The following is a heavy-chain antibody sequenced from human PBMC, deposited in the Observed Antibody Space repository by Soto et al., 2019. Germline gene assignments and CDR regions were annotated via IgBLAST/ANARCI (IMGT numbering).Heavy chain of an antibody. CDR3: ARVPRTIWGGPYGMDV. V-gene: IGHV1-18*01. CDR1: GYTFTSYG. Sequence: GPSVKVSCAASGYTFTSYGISWVRQAPGQGLEWMGWISAYNGNTNYAQKLQGRVTMTTDTSTSTAYMELRSLRSDDTAVYYCARVPRTIWGGPYGMDVWGQGTTVTVSS. CDR2: ISAYNGNT. J-gene: IGHJ6*02. D-gene: IGHD3-9*01.